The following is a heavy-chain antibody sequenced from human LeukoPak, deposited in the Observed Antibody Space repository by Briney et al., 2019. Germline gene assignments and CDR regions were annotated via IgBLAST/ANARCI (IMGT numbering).Heavy chain of an antibody. CDR3: ASGWGIAPDY. CDR2: IGSSGYPI. Sequence: GGSLRLSCTASGFTFSDYYMNWIRQTPGKGLEWLSYIGSSGYPIYYADSLRGRFTISRDNAKNSLYLQMDSLRAEDTAVYYCASGWGIAPDYWGQGTLVTVSS. V-gene: IGHV3-11*01. J-gene: IGHJ4*02. D-gene: IGHD6-13*01. CDR1: GFTFSDYY.